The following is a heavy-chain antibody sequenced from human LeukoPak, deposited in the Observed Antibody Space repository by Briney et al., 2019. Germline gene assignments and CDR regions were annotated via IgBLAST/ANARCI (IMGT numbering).Heavy chain of an antibody. CDR2: ISSSSSYI. D-gene: IGHD2-21*02. J-gene: IGHJ4*02. Sequence: VGSLRLSCAASRFTFISYSMNWVRQAPGKGLGWVSSISSSSSYIYYADLVKGRFTISRDNAKKSLYLQMNSLRAEDTAVYYCARTPTPYCGGDCYDFDYWGQGTLVTVSS. CDR1: RFTFISYS. V-gene: IGHV3-21*01. CDR3: ARTPTPYCGGDCYDFDY.